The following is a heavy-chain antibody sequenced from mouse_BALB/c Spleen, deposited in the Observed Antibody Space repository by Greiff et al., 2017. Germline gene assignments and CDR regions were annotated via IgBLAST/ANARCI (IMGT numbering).Heavy chain of an antibody. J-gene: IGHJ3*01. CDR2: IYPYNGFS. CDR1: GYSFTGYY. V-gene: IGHV1-31*01. D-gene: IGHD2-10*01. CDR3: ARPYYGNYPGFAY. Sequence: VQLQQSRPELVKPGASVKISCKASGYSFTGYYMHWVKQSHGKSLEWIGYIYPYNGFSSYNQKFKGKATLTADTSSSTAYMQISSLTSEDSAVYFCARPYYGNYPGFAYWGQGTLVTVSA.